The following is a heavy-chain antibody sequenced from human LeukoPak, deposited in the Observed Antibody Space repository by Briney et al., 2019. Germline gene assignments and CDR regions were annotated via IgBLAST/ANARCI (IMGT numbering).Heavy chain of an antibody. V-gene: IGHV4-34*01. CDR2: INHSGST. CDR3: ARGGEGEHCSSTSCRPGFDY. Sequence: SETLSLTCAVYGGSFSGYYWSWIRQPPGKGLERIGEINHSGSTNYNPSLKSRVTISVDTSKNQFSLKLSSVTAADTAVYYCARGGEGEHCSSTSCRPGFDYWGQGTLVTVSS. D-gene: IGHD2-2*01. CDR1: GGSFSGYY. J-gene: IGHJ4*02.